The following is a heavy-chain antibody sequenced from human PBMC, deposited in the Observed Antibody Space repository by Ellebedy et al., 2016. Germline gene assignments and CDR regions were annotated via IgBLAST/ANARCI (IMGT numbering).Heavy chain of an antibody. Sequence: GESLKISXAPSGLTVSSFFMGWVRQAPGKGLEWVSTMRGDGAKTHLADSVKGRFTMSRDIPKTTVYLQMNRLRAEDTAVYYCRQGHYANYWGQGTLVTVSS. J-gene: IGHJ4*02. CDR1: GLTVSSFF. D-gene: IGHD4-17*01. V-gene: IGHV3-23*01. CDR3: RQGHYANY. CDR2: MRGDGAKT.